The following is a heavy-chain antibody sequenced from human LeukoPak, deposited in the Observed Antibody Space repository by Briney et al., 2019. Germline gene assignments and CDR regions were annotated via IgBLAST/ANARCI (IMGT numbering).Heavy chain of an antibody. J-gene: IGHJ6*03. V-gene: IGHV4-59*01. CDR2: IYYSGST. CDR1: GGSISNYY. D-gene: IGHD1-26*01. Sequence: PSETLSLTCTVSGGSISNYYWSWIRQPPGKGLEWIGYIYYSGSTNYNPSLKSRVTISVDTSKNQFSLKLSSVTAADAAVYYCARAGGIVGATDYYYMDVWGKGTTVTISS. CDR3: ARAGGIVGATDYYYMDV.